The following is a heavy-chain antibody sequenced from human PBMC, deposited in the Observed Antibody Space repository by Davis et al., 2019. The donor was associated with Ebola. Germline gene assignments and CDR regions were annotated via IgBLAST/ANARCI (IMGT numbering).Heavy chain of an antibody. D-gene: IGHD5-18*01. CDR2: INHSGST. V-gene: IGHV4-34*01. Sequence: PSETLSLTCAVYGGSFSGYYWSWIRQPPGKGLEWIGEINHSGSTNYNPSLKSRVTISVDTSKNQFSLKLSSVTAADTAVYYCATLNMGYSYGRSIDYWGQGTLVTVSS. J-gene: IGHJ4*02. CDR1: GGSFSGYY. CDR3: ATLNMGYSYGRSIDY.